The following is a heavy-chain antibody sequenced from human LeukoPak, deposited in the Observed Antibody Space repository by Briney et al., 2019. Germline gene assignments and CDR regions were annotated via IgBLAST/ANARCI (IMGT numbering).Heavy chain of an antibody. V-gene: IGHV3-21*01. Sequence: GGSLRLSSAASGFTFSSYSMNWVRQAPGKGLEWVSSISSSSSYIYYADSVKGRFTISRDNAKNSLYLQMNSLRAEDTAVYYCARGAGECSGGSCYVINWFDPWGQGTLVTVSS. D-gene: IGHD2-15*01. CDR1: GFTFSSYS. J-gene: IGHJ5*02. CDR3: ARGAGECSGGSCYVINWFDP. CDR2: ISSSSSYI.